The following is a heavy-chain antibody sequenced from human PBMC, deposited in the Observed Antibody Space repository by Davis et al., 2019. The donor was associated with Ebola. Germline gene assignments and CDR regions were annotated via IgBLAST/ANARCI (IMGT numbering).Heavy chain of an antibody. D-gene: IGHD3-16*01. J-gene: IGHJ5*02. V-gene: IGHV3-53*01. CDR1: GFTVSRNF. CDR3: ARFNSWGYSWFDP. Sequence: GESLKISCAASGFTVSRNFMSWVRQSPGKGLEWVSFIYSSGSTYYADSVKGRFTISRDNSKNTLFLQMNSLRAEDTAVYYCARFNSWGYSWFDPWGQGTLVTVSS. CDR2: IYSSGST.